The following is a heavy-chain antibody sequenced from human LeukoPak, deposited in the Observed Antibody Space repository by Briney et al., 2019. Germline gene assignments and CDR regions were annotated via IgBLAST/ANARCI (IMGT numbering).Heavy chain of an antibody. J-gene: IGHJ5*02. CDR1: GFTFSSHA. V-gene: IGHV3-23*01. CDR3: AKDLLDSPNGPNWFDP. D-gene: IGHD1-1*01. Sequence: GGSLRLSCAASGFTFSSHAMSWVRQAPGKGLEWVSAISGSGGSTYYADSVKGRFTISRDNSKNTLYLQMNSLRAEDTAVYYCAKDLLDSPNGPNWFDPWGQGTLVTVSS. CDR2: ISGSGGST.